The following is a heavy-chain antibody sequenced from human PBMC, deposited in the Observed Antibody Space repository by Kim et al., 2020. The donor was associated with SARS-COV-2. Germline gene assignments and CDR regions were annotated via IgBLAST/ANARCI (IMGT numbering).Heavy chain of an antibody. CDR1: GFTFSSYA. V-gene: IGHV3-30*04. CDR3: ARELQLWTSYYYYGMDV. D-gene: IGHD5-18*01. J-gene: IGHJ6*02. CDR2: ISYDGSNK. Sequence: GGSLRLSCAASGFTFSSYAMHWVRQAPGKGLEWVAVISYDGSNKYYADSVKGRFTISRDNSKNTLYLQMNSLRAEDTAVYYCARELQLWTSYYYYGMDVWGQGTTVTVSS.